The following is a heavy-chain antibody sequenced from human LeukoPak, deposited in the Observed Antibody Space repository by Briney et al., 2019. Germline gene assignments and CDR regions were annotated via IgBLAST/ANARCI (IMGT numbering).Heavy chain of an antibody. CDR2: IKYDGSNT. J-gene: IGHJ6*03. V-gene: IGHV3-30*18. CDR3: AKSHWFGNSPWYMDV. Sequence: GGSLRLSCAASGFTFSNYGMHWVRQAPGKGLERVAVIKYDGSNTYYADSVKGRFTISRDNSKNTLYLQMHSLRGEDTAVYYCAKSHWFGNSPWYMDVWGKGTTVTVSS. D-gene: IGHD3-10*01. CDR1: GFTFSNYG.